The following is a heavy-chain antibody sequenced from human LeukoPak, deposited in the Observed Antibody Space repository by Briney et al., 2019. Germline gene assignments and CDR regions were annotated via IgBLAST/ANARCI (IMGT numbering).Heavy chain of an antibody. D-gene: IGHD4-17*01. J-gene: IGHJ1*01. V-gene: IGHV3-23*01. Sequence: GGSLRLSCAASGFTFRSYAMSWVRQAPGKGLEWVSDISGSGGSTYYADSVKGRFIISRDNSKNTLYLEMNSLRAEDTAVYHCAKRETTVTTNFEHWGQGTLVTVSS. CDR2: ISGSGGST. CDR3: AKRETTVTTNFEH. CDR1: GFTFRSYA.